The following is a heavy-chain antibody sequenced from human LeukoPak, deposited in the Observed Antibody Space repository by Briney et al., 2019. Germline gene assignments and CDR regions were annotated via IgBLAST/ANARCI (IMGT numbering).Heavy chain of an antibody. J-gene: IGHJ4*02. D-gene: IGHD3-10*01. CDR1: GFTFSNAW. Sequence: GRSVRLFCAVWGFTFSNAWMMGVRQARSKDLEGVGQIKSKSDGGTTENAAPVKGRFTISRDDSRNTLYLQMNTLKTEDTAVYYCTTLYGSGSYYWGQGTLVTVSS. CDR2: IKSKSDGGTT. V-gene: IGHV3-15*01. CDR3: TTLYGSGSYY.